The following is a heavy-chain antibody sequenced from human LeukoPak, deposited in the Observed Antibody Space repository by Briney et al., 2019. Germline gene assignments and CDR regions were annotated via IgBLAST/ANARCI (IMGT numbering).Heavy chain of an antibody. CDR2: ISASGYTV. CDR3: ARDVAAAASHLDY. CDR1: GFTFSSCE. D-gene: IGHD2-15*01. V-gene: IGHV3-48*03. Sequence: QPGGSLRLSCAASGFTFSSCEMNWVRQAPGKGLEWVSYISASGYTVYYADSVKGRFTVSRDNAKNSLHLQLPSLSVEDTAVYYCARDVAAAASHLDYWGQGTLITVSS. J-gene: IGHJ4*02.